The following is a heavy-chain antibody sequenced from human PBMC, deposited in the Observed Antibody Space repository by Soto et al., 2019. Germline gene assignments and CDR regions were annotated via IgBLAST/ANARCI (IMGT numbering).Heavy chain of an antibody. CDR1: GFTFSSYG. V-gene: IGHV3-30*18. CDR3: AKGIAAMVSRYYYYGMDV. D-gene: IGHD5-18*01. Sequence: GGSLRLSCAASGFTFSSYGMHWVRQAPGKGLEWVAVISYGGSNKYYADSVKGRFTISRDNSKNTLYLQMNSLRAEDTALYYCAKGIAAMVSRYYYYGMDVWGQGTTVTVSS. CDR2: ISYGGSNK. J-gene: IGHJ6*02.